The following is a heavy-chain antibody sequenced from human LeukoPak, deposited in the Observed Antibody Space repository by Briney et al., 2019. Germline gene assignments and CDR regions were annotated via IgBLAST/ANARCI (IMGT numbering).Heavy chain of an antibody. CDR1: GFTFSSYS. CDR3: ARVATAHYYDSSGGDAFDI. D-gene: IGHD3-22*01. CDR2: ISSSSSTI. J-gene: IGHJ3*02. Sequence: GGSLRLSCADSGFTFSSYSMNWVLQAPGKGLEWVSYISSSSSTIYYADSVKGRFTISRDNAKNSLYLQMNSLRAEDTAVYYCARVATAHYYDSSGGDAFDIWGQGTMVTVSS. V-gene: IGHV3-48*01.